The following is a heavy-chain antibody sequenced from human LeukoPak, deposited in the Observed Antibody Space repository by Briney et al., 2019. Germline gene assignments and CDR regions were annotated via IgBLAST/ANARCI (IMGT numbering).Heavy chain of an antibody. CDR3: ARAYSTVTTYFDY. V-gene: IGHV3-48*01. D-gene: IGHD4-17*01. CDR1: GFTFSSYP. J-gene: IGHJ4*02. Sequence: GGSLRLSCAASGFTFSSYPMIWVRQAPGKGLEWISYISSSSSTIYYADSVKGRFTISRDNAKNSLYLQMNSLRAEDTAVYYCARAYSTVTTYFDYWGQGTLVTVSS. CDR2: ISSSSSTI.